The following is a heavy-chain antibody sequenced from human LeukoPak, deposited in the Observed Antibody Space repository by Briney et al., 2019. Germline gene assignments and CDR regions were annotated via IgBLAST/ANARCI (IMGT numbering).Heavy chain of an antibody. D-gene: IGHD3-16*01. CDR3: ARVAGTIRVWPQPFGDGMDV. J-gene: IGHJ6*02. CDR2: ISGSGRST. CDR1: RFTFSNYV. V-gene: IGHV3-23*01. Sequence: GGSLRLSCAASRFTFSNYVMSWVRQAPGGGLECVSAISGSGRSTYYADSVKGRFTISRDNSKNTLYLQMNSLRAEDTALYYCARVAGTIRVWPQPFGDGMDVWGQGTTVTVSS.